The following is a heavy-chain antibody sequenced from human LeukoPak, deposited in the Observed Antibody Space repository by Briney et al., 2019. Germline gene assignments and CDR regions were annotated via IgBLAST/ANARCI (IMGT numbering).Heavy chain of an antibody. V-gene: IGHV3-23*01. J-gene: IGHJ6*02. CDR2: ISDTGGST. D-gene: IGHD3-10*01. CDR3: AKVPYSDYGSGRPPFMDV. CDR1: AFTFGSFG. Sequence: GGSLRLSCAASAFTFGSFGMSWVRQAPGKGLEWVSAISDTGGSTFYADSVKGRFTISRDNSKNTLYLQMNSLRAEDTAIHYCAKVPYSDYGSGRPPFMDVWGQGTTVAVSS.